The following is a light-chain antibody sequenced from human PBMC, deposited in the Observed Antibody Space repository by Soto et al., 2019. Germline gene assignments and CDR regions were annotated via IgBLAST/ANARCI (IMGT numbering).Light chain of an antibody. CDR3: SSYGGSNNLL. Sequence: QSALTQPPSASGSPGQSVTISCTGTSRDIGGYDFVSWYQQHPGKAPKLLIYDVIKSPSGVPDRFSGSKSGNTASLTVSGLQTDDEADYYCSSYGGSNNLLFGGGTTLTVL. CDR2: DVI. J-gene: IGLJ2*01. V-gene: IGLV2-8*01. CDR1: SRDIGGYDF.